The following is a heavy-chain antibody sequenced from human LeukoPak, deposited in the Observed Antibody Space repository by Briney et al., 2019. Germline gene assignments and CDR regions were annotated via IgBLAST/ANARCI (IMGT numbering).Heavy chain of an antibody. CDR3: ARRALRYCSSTSCPAQYYGVDV. CDR1: GFTFSSYW. CDR2: IKQDGSEK. D-gene: IGHD2-2*01. J-gene: IGHJ6*04. V-gene: IGHV3-7*03. Sequence: HPGGSLRLSCAASGFTFSSYWMSWVRQAPGKGLEWVANIKQDGSEKYYVDSVKGRFTISRDNAKNSLYLQTNSLRAEDTAVYYCARRALRYCSSTSCPAQYYGVDVWGKGTTVTVSS.